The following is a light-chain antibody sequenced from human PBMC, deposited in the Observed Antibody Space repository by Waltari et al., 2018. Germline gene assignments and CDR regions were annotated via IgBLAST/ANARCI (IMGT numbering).Light chain of an antibody. Sequence: EIVMTQSPATLSVSPGARATLSCRASHGISSHLAWYQQQPGQAPRLLIYGASTRATGIPARFSGSGSGTEFTLTINSLQSEDVAVYYCQQYNLWPPWTFGQGTKVEIK. CDR2: GAS. V-gene: IGKV3-15*01. CDR3: QQYNLWPPWT. CDR1: HGISSH. J-gene: IGKJ1*01.